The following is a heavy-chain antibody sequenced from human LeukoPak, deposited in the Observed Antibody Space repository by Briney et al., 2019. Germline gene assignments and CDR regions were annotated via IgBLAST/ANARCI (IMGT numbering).Heavy chain of an antibody. Sequence: KPGASVKVSCKASGYTFTTYGISWARQAPGQGLEWMGWISVFNGNKRYAQKFQGRVTLTTDTSTSTAYMEVGSLRSDDTAVYYCARDHCDFLAGYYDYWGQGTLVSVSS. D-gene: IGHD3-9*01. CDR1: GYTFTTYG. CDR3: ARDHCDFLAGYYDY. J-gene: IGHJ4*02. CDR2: ISVFNGNK. V-gene: IGHV1-18*01.